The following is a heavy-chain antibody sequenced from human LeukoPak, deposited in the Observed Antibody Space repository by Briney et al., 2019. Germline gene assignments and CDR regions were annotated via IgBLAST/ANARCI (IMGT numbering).Heavy chain of an antibody. D-gene: IGHD6-19*01. CDR1: GYTFTSYG. CDR3: AREGDSSGWYTGADAFDI. CDR2: ISAYNGNT. Sequence: GASVKVSCKASGYTFTSYGISWVRQVPGQGLEWMGWISAYNGNTNYAQKLQGRVTMTTDTSTSTAYMELRSLRSDDTAVYYCAREGDSSGWYTGADAFDIWGQGTMVTVSS. J-gene: IGHJ3*02. V-gene: IGHV1-18*01.